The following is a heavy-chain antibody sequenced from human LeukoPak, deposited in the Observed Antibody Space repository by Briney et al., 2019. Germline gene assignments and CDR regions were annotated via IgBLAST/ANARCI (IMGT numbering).Heavy chain of an antibody. V-gene: IGHV3-21*01. CDR2: ISSSSSYI. Sequence: PGGSLRLSCAASGFTFSSYEMNWVRQAPGKGLEWVSSISSSSSYIYYADSVKGRFTISRDNAKNSLYLQMNSLRAEDTAVYYCARALGSWFDPWGQGTLVTVSS. J-gene: IGHJ5*02. CDR1: GFTFSSYE. CDR3: ARALGSWFDP. D-gene: IGHD1-26*01.